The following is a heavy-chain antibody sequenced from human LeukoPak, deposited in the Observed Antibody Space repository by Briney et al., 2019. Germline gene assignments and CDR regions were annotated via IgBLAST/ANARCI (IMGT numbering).Heavy chain of an antibody. J-gene: IGHJ4*02. CDR3: ARDGSGYCSSTSCYTAEFFDY. CDR1: GFTFSDYY. Sequence: KPGGSLRLSCAASGFTFSDYYMSWICQAPGKGLEWVSYISSSGSTIYYADSVKGRFTISRDNAKNSLYLQMNSLRAEDTAVYYCARDGSGYCSSTSCYTAEFFDYWGQGTLVTVSS. V-gene: IGHV3-11*01. CDR2: ISSSGSTI. D-gene: IGHD2-2*02.